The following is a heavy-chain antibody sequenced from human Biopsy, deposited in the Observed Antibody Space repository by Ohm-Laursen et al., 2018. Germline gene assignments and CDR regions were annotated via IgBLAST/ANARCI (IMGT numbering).Heavy chain of an antibody. J-gene: IGHJ5*02. V-gene: IGHV4-39*01. CDR1: GGSISNNNYY. CDR3: ARDYDTSGYYYVS. Sequence: PSLTCTVSGGSISNNNYYWGWIRQPPGKGLEWIGSIFYRGSTHYKPSLKSRVNISVDTSKNQFSLKLNSVTAADTAVYYCARDYDTSGYYYVSWGQGTLVTVSS. CDR2: IFYRGST. D-gene: IGHD3-22*01.